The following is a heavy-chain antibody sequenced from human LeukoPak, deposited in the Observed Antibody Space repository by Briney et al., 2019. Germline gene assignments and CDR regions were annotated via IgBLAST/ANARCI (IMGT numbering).Heavy chain of an antibody. J-gene: IGHJ4*02. V-gene: IGHV1-18*01. Sequence: ASVKVSCKASGYTFTSYGISWVRQAPGQGLEWMGWISAYNGNTNYAQKLQGRVTMTTDTSTSTASMELRSLRADDTAVYYCTRARGGYYDYWGQGTLVTVSS. D-gene: IGHD3-22*01. CDR3: TRARGGYYDY. CDR2: ISAYNGNT. CDR1: GYTFTSYG.